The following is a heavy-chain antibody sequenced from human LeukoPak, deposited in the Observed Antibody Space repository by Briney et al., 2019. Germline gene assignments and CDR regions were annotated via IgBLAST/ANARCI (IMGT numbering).Heavy chain of an antibody. CDR2: ISAYNGNT. J-gene: IGHJ4*02. CDR3: ARGALYSSGLFDY. V-gene: IGHV1-18*01. CDR1: GGTFSSYA. Sequence: ASVKVSCKASGGTFSSYAISWVRRAPGQGLKWMGSISAYNGNTNYAQMLLGRVTMTTDTSTSTVYMELRSLRSDDTAVYYCARGALYSSGLFDYWGQGTLITVSS. D-gene: IGHD6-19*01.